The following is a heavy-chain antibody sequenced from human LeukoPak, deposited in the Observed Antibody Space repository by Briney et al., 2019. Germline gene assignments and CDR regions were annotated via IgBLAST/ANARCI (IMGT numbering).Heavy chain of an antibody. V-gene: IGHV3-48*02. D-gene: IGHD3-22*01. CDR2: ISSSSSTI. CDR3: ARDLYDSSGYSPDAFDI. J-gene: IGHJ3*02. CDR1: GFTFSSYS. Sequence: GGSLRLSCAASGFTFSSYSMNWVRQAPGKGLEWVSYISSSSSTIYYADSVKGRFTISRDNAKNSLYLQMNSLRDEDTAVYYCARDLYDSSGYSPDAFDIWGQGTMVTDSS.